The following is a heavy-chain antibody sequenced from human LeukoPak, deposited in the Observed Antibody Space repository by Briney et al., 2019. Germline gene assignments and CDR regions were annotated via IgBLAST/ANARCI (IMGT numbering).Heavy chain of an antibody. CDR2: ISYDGRNK. CDR1: GFTFNRFG. CDR3: ARGLPGGFVGFSSSWYPLDY. J-gene: IGHJ4*02. V-gene: IGHV3-30*04. Sequence: GKSLRLSCGASGFTFNRFGIHWVRQAPGKGLEWVSVISYDGRNKHYADSVKGRFTISRDNSKNTLFLQMNSLRAEDTAVYYCARGLPGGFVGFSSSWYPLDYWGQGALVTVSS. D-gene: IGHD6-13*01.